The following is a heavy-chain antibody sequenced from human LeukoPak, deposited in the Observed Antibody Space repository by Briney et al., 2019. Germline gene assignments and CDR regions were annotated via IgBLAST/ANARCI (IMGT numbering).Heavy chain of an antibody. D-gene: IGHD1-26*01. Sequence: GSSVKVSCKASGYNFSGHYMHWVRQAPGQGLEWMGWIKPSNGDTKYAQNFQGRVTMTRDTSISTAYMELSSLRSDDTAVYYCASPPLSSAMYYAHWGLGTLVTVSS. CDR3: ASPPLSSAMYYAH. V-gene: IGHV1-2*02. CDR1: GYNFSGHY. J-gene: IGHJ4*02. CDR2: IKPSNGDT.